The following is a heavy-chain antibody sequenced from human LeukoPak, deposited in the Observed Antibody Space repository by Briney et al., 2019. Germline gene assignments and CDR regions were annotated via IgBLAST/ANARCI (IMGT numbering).Heavy chain of an antibody. D-gene: IGHD1-7*01. CDR3: ARESNWNYVDFDY. V-gene: IGHV3-21*01. CDR2: ISTSSSYI. CDR1: GFPFSQAW. Sequence: GGSLRLSCAASGFPFSQAWMNWVRQAPGKGLEWVSSISTSSSYIYYADSVKGRFTISRDNAKNSLYLQMNSLRAEDTAVYYCARESNWNYVDFDYWGQGTLVTVSS. J-gene: IGHJ4*02.